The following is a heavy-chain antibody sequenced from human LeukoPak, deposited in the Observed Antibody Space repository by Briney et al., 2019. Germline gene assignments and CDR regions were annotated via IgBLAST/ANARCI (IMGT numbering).Heavy chain of an antibody. D-gene: IGHD6-13*01. CDR1: GFNFSRYW. CDR2: INIDDTST. V-gene: IGHV3-74*01. Sequence: GGSLRLSCAASGFNFSRYWMHWVRQAPGKGLVWVSRINIDDTSTSYADSVKGRFTISRDNAKNTLYLQMNSLRAEDTAVYYCAGIAATATHIDYWGQGTLVTVSS. J-gene: IGHJ4*02. CDR3: AGIAATATHIDY.